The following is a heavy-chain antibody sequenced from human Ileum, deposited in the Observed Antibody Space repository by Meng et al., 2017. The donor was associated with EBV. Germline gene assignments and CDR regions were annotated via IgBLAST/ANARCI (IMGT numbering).Heavy chain of an antibody. D-gene: IGHD5-18*01. Sequence: QVQLQQSGPGLLKPSETLSLTCTVSGGSVSISSYYWSWIRQPPGKGLEWIGYIYCSGTTNYNPSLESRVTISVDTSKIQFSLKLRSVAASDTAVYYCARVWDTAMDSGWGQGTLVTVSS. CDR2: IYCSGTT. CDR3: ARVWDTAMDSG. CDR1: GGSVSISSYY. V-gene: IGHV4-61*01. J-gene: IGHJ4*02.